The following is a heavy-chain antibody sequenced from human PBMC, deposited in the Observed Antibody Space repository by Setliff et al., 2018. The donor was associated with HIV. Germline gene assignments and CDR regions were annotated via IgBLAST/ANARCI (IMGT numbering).Heavy chain of an antibody. D-gene: IGHD2-15*01. CDR1: GYTFTSHY. CDR2: INPNTGGT. J-gene: IGHJ3*02. CDR3: ARDQTPLDAFDI. V-gene: IGHV1-2*02. Sequence: GASVKVSCKASGYTFTSHYIHWVRQAPGQGLEWMGWINPNTGGTNSAQKFQGRVTMTRETSISTAYMELSRLRSDDTAMYYCARDQTPLDAFDIWGQGTMVTVSS.